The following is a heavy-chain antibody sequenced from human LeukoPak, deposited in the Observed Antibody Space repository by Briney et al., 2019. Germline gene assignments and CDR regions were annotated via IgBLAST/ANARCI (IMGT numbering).Heavy chain of an antibody. J-gene: IGHJ4*02. Sequence: PGGSLRLSCAASGFTFSSYAMSWVRQAPGKGLEWVSAISGSGGSTYYAGSVKGRFTISRDNSKNTLYLQMNSLRAEDTAVYYCAKAPFTMTTVTTGFSYWGQGTLVTVSS. D-gene: IGHD4-17*01. CDR1: GFTFSSYA. CDR3: AKAPFTMTTVTTGFSY. CDR2: ISGSGGST. V-gene: IGHV3-23*01.